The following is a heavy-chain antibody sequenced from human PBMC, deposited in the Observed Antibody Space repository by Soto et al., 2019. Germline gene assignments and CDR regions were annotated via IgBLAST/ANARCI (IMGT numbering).Heavy chain of an antibody. CDR3: TTDLPYNVVRGVDTMVVY. V-gene: IGHV3-15*01. D-gene: IGHD3-10*01. Sequence: GGSLRLSCAASGFTFSNAWMSWVRQAPGKGLEWVGRIKSKTDGGTTDYAAPVKGRFTISRDDSKNTLYLQMNSLKTEDTAVYYCTTDLPYNVVRGVDTMVVYWGQGTLVTVSS. CDR2: IKSKTDGGTT. CDR1: GFTFSNAW. J-gene: IGHJ4*02.